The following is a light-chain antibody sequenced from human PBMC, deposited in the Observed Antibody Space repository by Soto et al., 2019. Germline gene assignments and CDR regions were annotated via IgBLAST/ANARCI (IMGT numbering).Light chain of an antibody. J-gene: IGLJ1*01. Sequence: QSVLTQPPWVSEGPRQRVTISCSGSSSNIGNNAVNWYQQLPGKAPKLLIYYDDLLPSGVSDRFSGSKSGTSASLAISGLQSEDEADYYCAAWDDSLNGRVFGTGTKVTVL. CDR1: SSNIGNNA. V-gene: IGLV1-36*01. CDR3: AAWDDSLNGRV. CDR2: YDD.